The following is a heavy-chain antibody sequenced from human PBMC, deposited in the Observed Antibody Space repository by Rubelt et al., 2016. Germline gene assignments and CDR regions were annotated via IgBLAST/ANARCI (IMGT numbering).Heavy chain of an antibody. Sequence: SGGSPYYADSVKGRFTISRHNSKNTLYLQMNSLRAEDTAVYYCARDGSSRNKAFDYWGQGTLVTVSS. CDR3: ARDGSSRNKAFDY. CDR2: SGGSP. D-gene: IGHD6-6*01. J-gene: IGHJ4*02. V-gene: IGHV3-53*04.